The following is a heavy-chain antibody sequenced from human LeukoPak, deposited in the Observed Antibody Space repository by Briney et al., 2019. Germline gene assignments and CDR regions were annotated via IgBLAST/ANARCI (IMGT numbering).Heavy chain of an antibody. V-gene: IGHV3-7*01. CDR2: IEQDGSQK. CDR1: GFTFSNYY. CDR3: AKDLRRYNWNDGDWFDP. D-gene: IGHD1-1*01. J-gene: IGHJ5*02. Sequence: GGSLRLSCTATGFTFSNYYMNWVRQAPGKGLEWVANIEQDGSQKYYVDSVKGRFTISRDNAKNSLYLQMNTLRAEDTAVYYCAKDLRRYNWNDGDWFDPWGQGTLVTVSS.